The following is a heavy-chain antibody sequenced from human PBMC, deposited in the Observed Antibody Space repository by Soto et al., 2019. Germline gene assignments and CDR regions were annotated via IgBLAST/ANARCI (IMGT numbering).Heavy chain of an antibody. Sequence: PSETLSLTCTVSGGSISSGGYYWSWIRQHPGKGLEWIGYIYYSGSTFYNPSLKSRVTISVDTSKNQFSLKLSSVTAADTAVYYCARGTLMVYAFDYWGQGTLVTVPS. CDR3: ARGTLMVYAFDY. V-gene: IGHV4-31*03. CDR2: IYYSGST. J-gene: IGHJ4*02. CDR1: GGSISSGGYY. D-gene: IGHD2-8*01.